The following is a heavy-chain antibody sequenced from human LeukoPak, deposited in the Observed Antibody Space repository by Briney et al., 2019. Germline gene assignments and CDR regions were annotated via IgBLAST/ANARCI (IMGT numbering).Heavy chain of an antibody. CDR3: ARDQRRHRALWFGELGFRDYYYYMDV. CDR1: GFTFNTYS. CDR2: ICGDSRTI. D-gene: IGHD3-10*01. Sequence: GGSLRLSCAASGFTFNTYSMIWVRRAPGKGLEWLSYICGDSRTIYYPDSVKGRFTISRDNAKNSLYLQMNSLRAEDTAVYYCARDQRRHRALWFGELGFRDYYYYMDVWGKGTTVTVSS. V-gene: IGHV3-48*04. J-gene: IGHJ6*03.